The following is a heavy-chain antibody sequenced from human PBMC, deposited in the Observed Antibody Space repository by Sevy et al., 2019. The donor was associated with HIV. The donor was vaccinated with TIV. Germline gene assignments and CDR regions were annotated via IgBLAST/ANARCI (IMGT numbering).Heavy chain of an antibody. CDR2: IKSKTDGGTT. Sequence: GGSLRLSCAASGFTFSNAWMSWVRQAPGKGLEWVGRIKSKTDGGTTDYAAPVKGRFTISRDDSKNTLYLQMNSLKTEDTAVYYCTTDRENIVVVVAVTPPPGYWGQGTLVTVSS. CDR3: TTDRENIVVVVAVTPPPGY. D-gene: IGHD2-15*01. J-gene: IGHJ4*02. V-gene: IGHV3-15*01. CDR1: GFTFSNAW.